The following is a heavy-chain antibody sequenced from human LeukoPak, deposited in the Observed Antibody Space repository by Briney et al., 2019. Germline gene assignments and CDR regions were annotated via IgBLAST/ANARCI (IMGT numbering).Heavy chain of an antibody. CDR2: ISYDGSNK. Sequence: GGSLRLSCAASGFTFSSYGMHWVRQAPGKGLEWVAVISYDGSNKYYADSVKGRFTISRDNSKNTLYLQMNSLRAEDTAVYYCAKEGFHYYDSSGYYLGNYYYYGMDVWGQGTTVTVSS. CDR3: AKEGFHYYDSSGYYLGNYYYYGMDV. D-gene: IGHD3-22*01. CDR1: GFTFSSYG. J-gene: IGHJ6*02. V-gene: IGHV3-30*18.